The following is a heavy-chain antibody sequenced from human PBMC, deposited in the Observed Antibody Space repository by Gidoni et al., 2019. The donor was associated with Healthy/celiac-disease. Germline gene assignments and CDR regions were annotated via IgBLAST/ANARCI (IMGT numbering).Heavy chain of an antibody. CDR1: GLTVSSYS. CDR3: ARGRYDFWSGYRPYYYYYGMDV. D-gene: IGHD3-3*01. V-gene: IGHV3-21*01. J-gene: IGHJ6*02. Sequence: EVQLVESGGGLVKPGGSLRLSCAASGLTVSSYSMNWVRQAPGKGREGVSSISSSSSYIYYADSVKGRFTISRDNAKNSLYLQMNSLRAEDTAVYYCARGRYDFWSGYRPYYYYYGMDVWGQGTTVTVSS. CDR2: ISSSSSYI.